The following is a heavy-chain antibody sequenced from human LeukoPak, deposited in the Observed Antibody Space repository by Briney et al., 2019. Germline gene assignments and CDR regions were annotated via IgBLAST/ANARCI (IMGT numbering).Heavy chain of an antibody. Sequence: SETLSLTCTVSGGSISSSSYYWGWIRQPPGKGLEWIGSIYYSGSTNYNPSLKSRVTISVDTSKNQFSLKLSSVTAADTAVYYCARRHGAAAGWFDPWGQGTLVTVSS. V-gene: IGHV4-39*07. CDR2: IYYSGST. D-gene: IGHD6-13*01. CDR3: ARRHGAAAGWFDP. CDR1: GGSISSSSYY. J-gene: IGHJ5*02.